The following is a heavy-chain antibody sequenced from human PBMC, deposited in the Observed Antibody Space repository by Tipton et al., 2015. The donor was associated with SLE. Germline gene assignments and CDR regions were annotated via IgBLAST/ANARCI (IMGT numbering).Heavy chain of an antibody. Sequence: TLSLTCPVSGGSIRSHHWSWFRQPPGKGLAWIGYIFFSGIADYNPSPKSRVTISLDMSNNQLSLNLSSVTAADTATYYCARGGGILSVTVFDYWGQGTLVTVSS. V-gene: IGHV4-59*11. D-gene: IGHD4-17*01. CDR2: IFFSGIA. CDR3: ARGGGILSVTVFDY. J-gene: IGHJ4*02. CDR1: GGSIRSHH.